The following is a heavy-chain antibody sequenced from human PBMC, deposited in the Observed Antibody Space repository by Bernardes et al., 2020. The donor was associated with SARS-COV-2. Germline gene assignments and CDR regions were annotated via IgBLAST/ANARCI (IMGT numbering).Heavy chain of an antibody. CDR1: GFTFSYYG. J-gene: IGHJ4*02. CDR3: AKTVRYYDASGYYYGDY. D-gene: IGHD3-22*01. CDR2: TTSSGAGT. Sequence: GGSLRLSCAASGFTFSYYGMSWVRQAPGKGLEWVSATTSSGAGTYYADSVKGRFTISRDNSKNTLYLQMSSLRAEDTAVYYCAKTVRYYDASGYYYGDYWGQGTLVTVSS. V-gene: IGHV3-23*01.